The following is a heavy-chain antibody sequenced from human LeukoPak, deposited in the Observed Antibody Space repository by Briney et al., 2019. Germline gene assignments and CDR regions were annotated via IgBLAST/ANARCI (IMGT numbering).Heavy chain of an antibody. CDR3: ARGGYYGSGNDFRFDP. CDR2: IYYSVTT. Sequence: SETLSLTCTVSGGSISSYYCSWIRQPPGKGLEWIGYIYYSVTTNYNPSLKNRVTISVDTSKNQFSLKLSSVTPADTAVYYCARGGYYGSGNDFRFDPWGQGTLVTVSS. J-gene: IGHJ5*02. D-gene: IGHD3-10*01. CDR1: GGSISSYY. V-gene: IGHV4-59*01.